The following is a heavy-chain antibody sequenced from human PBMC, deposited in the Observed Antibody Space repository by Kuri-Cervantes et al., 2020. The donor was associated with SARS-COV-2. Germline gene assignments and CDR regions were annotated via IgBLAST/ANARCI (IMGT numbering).Heavy chain of an antibody. CDR1: GYTFTSYD. CDR3: ARAITRWVVPAAMVDY. Sequence: ASVKVSCKASGYTFTSYDINWVRRATGQGLEWMGWMNPNSGNTGYAQKFQGRVTMTRNTSVSTAYMELSSLRSDDTAVYYCARAITRWVVPAAMVDYWGQGTLVTVSS. V-gene: IGHV1-8*02. J-gene: IGHJ4*02. D-gene: IGHD2-2*01. CDR2: MNPNSGNT.